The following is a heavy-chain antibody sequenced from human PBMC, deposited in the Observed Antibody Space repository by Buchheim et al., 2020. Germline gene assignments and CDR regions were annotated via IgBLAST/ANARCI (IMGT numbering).Heavy chain of an antibody. CDR2: INPSGGST. J-gene: IGHJ4*02. CDR3: ARDKGDGPEYSSSIGFDY. D-gene: IGHD6-6*01. Sequence: QVQLVQSGAEVKKPGASVKVSCKASGYTFTSYYMHWVRQAPGQGLEWMGLINPSGGSTSYAQKFQGRVTMNRDPTTSTVYMELSSLRSEDTAVYYCARDKGDGPEYSSSIGFDYWGQGTL. CDR1: GYTFTSYY. V-gene: IGHV1-46*01.